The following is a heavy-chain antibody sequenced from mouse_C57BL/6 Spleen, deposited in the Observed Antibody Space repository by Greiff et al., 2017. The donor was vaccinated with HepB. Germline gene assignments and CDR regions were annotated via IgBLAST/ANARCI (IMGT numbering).Heavy chain of an antibody. Sequence: EVQGVESGGGLVKPGGSLKLSCAASGFTFSDYGMHWVRQAPEKGLEWVAYISSGSSTIYYADTVKGRFTISRDNAKNTLFLQMTSLRSEDTAMYYCARSELGRPFAYWGQGTLVTVSA. V-gene: IGHV5-17*01. CDR3: ARSELGRPFAY. CDR2: ISSGSSTI. CDR1: GFTFSDYG. D-gene: IGHD4-1*01. J-gene: IGHJ3*01.